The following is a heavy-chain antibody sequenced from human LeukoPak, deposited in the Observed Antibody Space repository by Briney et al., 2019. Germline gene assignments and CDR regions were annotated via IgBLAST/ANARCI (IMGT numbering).Heavy chain of an antibody. V-gene: IGHV4-39*01. Sequence: SETLSLTCTVSGGSISSSSYYWGWIRQPPGKGLEWIGSIYYSGSTYYNPSLKGRVTISVDTSKNQLSLKLSSVTAAGTAVYYCSSVMVGATSYYYYYYMDVWGRGPTVTVSS. J-gene: IGHJ6*03. CDR2: IYYSGST. CDR3: SSVMVGATSYYYYYYMDV. CDR1: GGSISSSSYY. D-gene: IGHD1-26*01.